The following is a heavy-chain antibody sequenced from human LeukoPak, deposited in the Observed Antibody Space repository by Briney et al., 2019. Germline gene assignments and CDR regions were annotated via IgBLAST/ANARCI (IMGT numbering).Heavy chain of an antibody. J-gene: IGHJ1*01. D-gene: IGHD6-19*01. V-gene: IGHV3-23*01. CDR1: GFTFSSYA. CDR3: AKVDASEQWLVPGYFQH. CDR2: ISGSGGST. Sequence: PGGSLRLSCAASGFTFSSYAMSWVRQAPGKGLEWVSAISGSGGSTYYADSVKGRFTISRDNSKNTLYLQMNSLRAEDTAVYYCAKVDASEQWLVPGYFQHWGQGTLVTVSS.